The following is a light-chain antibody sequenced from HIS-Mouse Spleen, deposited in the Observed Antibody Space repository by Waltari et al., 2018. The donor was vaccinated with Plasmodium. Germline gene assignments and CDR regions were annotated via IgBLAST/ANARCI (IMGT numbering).Light chain of an antibody. CDR3: AAWDDSLNGVV. J-gene: IGLJ2*01. CDR2: SNN. CDR1: LSSFGRNT. V-gene: IGLV1-44*01. Sequence: QSVLTQPPSASGTPGQRVTISCSGSLSSFGRNTVNWYQQPPGTAPKLLIYSNNQRPSGVPDRFSGSKSGTSASLAISGLQSEDEADYYCAAWDDSLNGVVFAGGTKLTVL.